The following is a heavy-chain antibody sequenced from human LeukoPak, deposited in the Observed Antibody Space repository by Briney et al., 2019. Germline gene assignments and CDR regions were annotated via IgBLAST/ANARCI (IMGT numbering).Heavy chain of an antibody. CDR2: IYYSGYT. CDR1: GGSISSYY. D-gene: IGHD4-17*01. V-gene: IGHV4-59*01. CDR3: ARDHGEGMDV. J-gene: IGHJ6*02. Sequence: SETLSLTCTVSGGSISSYYWSWIRQPPGKGLEWIGYIYYSGYTSYNPSLKSRVTISVDTSKNQFSLKVRSVTAADAAVYYCARDHGEGMDVWGQGTTVTVSS.